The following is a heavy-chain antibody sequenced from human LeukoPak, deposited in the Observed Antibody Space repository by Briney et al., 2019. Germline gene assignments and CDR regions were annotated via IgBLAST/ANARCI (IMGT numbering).Heavy chain of an antibody. Sequence: PGGPLRLSCAASGFTFSSYAMHWVRKAPGKGLEWAAVISYDGSNKYYADSVKGRFTISRDNSKNPLYLQMNSLRAEDTAVYYCARDLGDYGGKPPGAGWGQGTLVTVSS. CDR3: ARDLGDYGGKPPGAG. CDR1: GFTFSSYA. V-gene: IGHV3-30*04. J-gene: IGHJ4*02. D-gene: IGHD4-23*01. CDR2: ISYDGSNK.